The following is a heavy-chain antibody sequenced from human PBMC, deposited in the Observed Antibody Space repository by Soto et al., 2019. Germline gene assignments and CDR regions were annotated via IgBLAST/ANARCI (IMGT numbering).Heavy chain of an antibody. CDR3: ARDRTAVAPLGMDV. D-gene: IGHD6-13*01. CDR1: GGSVDSYY. V-gene: IGHV4-59*02. J-gene: IGHJ6*02. Sequence: QVQLQESGPGLVKPSETLSLTCIVSGGSVDSYYWSWIRQPPGMGLEWIGDIYYTGSTNYNPSLKTRVPXXLXTXXNQFPLRLSSVTAAHTAMYYCARDRTAVAPLGMDVWGQGTTVTVSS. CDR2: IYYTGST.